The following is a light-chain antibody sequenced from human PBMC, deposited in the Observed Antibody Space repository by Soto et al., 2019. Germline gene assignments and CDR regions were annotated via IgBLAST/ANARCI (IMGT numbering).Light chain of an antibody. CDR3: QQYGSSPPYT. CDR2: GSS. CDR1: QSVSNNY. J-gene: IGKJ2*01. Sequence: EVVLTQSPGTLSLSPGERATLSCRASQSVSNNYFAWYQQKPGQAPRLLLFGSSDRATGIPDRFSGSGSGTDFTLTISRLEPEEFAVYYCQQYGSSPPYTFGQGTKLEIK. V-gene: IGKV3-20*01.